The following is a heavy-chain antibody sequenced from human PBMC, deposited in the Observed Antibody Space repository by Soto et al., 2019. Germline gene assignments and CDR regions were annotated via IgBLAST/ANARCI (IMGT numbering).Heavy chain of an antibody. J-gene: IGHJ4*02. CDR1: SAPVSSSTYT. D-gene: IGHD6-13*01. CDR3: TRHEGGAAADRPLDY. Sequence: PSETLSLTCTVSSAPVSSSTYTWGWIRQPPGKGLEWIGSIYYSGSTYYNPSLKSRVTMSVDTSTNQFSLKLNSVTAADTAVYYCTRHEGGAAADRPLDYWGQGTLVTVSS. V-gene: IGHV4-39*01. CDR2: IYYSGST.